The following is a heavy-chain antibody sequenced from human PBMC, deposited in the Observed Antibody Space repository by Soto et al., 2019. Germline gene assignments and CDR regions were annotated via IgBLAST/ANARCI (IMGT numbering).Heavy chain of an antibody. D-gene: IGHD4-17*01. CDR3: ALMTTRGINFDY. CDR2: LYWDDGT. Sequence: QIPLKESGPSLVKPTRTLTLTCTVSVFSLSTSGVGVGRIRQPPGKALEWLALLYWDDGTRYTPSLKSRLTHTKDTSKNKVVLTMTNMDPVDTATYYCALMTTRGINFDYRGQGTLVNASS. J-gene: IGHJ4*02. CDR1: VFSLSTSGVG. V-gene: IGHV2-5*02.